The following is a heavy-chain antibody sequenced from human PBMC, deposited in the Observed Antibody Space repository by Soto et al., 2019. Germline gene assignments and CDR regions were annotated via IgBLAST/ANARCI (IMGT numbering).Heavy chain of an antibody. J-gene: IGHJ6*02. CDR2: LSYDGNHD. V-gene: IGHV3-30*18. CDR1: GFTFNKFG. Sequence: WGSLRLSCTASGFTFNKFGMHCCRHTPFKWLEWVASLSYDGNHDFYADSVTGRLIISRDNSKNTLYLQVNTLTVDDTAVYYCVKERADFVTVPHATSGMDVWGPGTTVTVSS. D-gene: IGHD2-15*01. CDR3: VKERADFVTVPHATSGMDV.